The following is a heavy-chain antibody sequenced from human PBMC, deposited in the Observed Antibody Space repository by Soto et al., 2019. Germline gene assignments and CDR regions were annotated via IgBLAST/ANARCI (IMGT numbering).Heavy chain of an antibody. CDR2: ISYDGSNK. CDR3: ARGVSYDFWSGYYTGYTTI. D-gene: IGHD3-3*01. Sequence: QAGGSLRLSCAASGFTFSSYAMHWVRQAPGKGLEWVAVISYDGSNKYYADSVKGRFTISRDNSKNTLYPQMNSLRAEDTAVHYCARGVSYDFWSGYYTGYTTIWGQGTLVTVSS. J-gene: IGHJ4*02. V-gene: IGHV3-30-3*01. CDR1: GFTFSSYA.